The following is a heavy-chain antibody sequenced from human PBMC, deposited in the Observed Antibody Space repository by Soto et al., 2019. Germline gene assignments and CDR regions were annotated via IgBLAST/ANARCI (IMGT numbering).Heavy chain of an antibody. Sequence: PSETLSLTCTVSGDSISDHYWHWIRQPPGKGLEWIGYIYYSGSSNYNPSLKSRVTISLDTSKNQFSLKLSSVTAADTAVYYCARGLSSSLPNWFDPWGQGTLVTVSS. CDR3: ARGLSSSLPNWFDP. CDR2: IYYSGSS. CDR1: GDSISDHY. J-gene: IGHJ5*02. D-gene: IGHD6-13*01. V-gene: IGHV4-59*11.